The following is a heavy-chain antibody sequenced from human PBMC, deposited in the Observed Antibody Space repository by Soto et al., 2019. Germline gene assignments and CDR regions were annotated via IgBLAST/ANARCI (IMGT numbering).Heavy chain of an antibody. CDR3: ARAFWEVVPAAINWFGP. Sequence: TLSLTCAVSGYSISSGYYWGWIRQPPGKGLEWIGSIYHSGSTYYNPSLKSRVTISVDTSKNQFSLKLSSVTAADTAVYYCARAFWEVVPAAINWFGPWGQGTLVTVSS. D-gene: IGHD2-2*01. J-gene: IGHJ5*02. V-gene: IGHV4-38-2*01. CDR2: IYHSGST. CDR1: GYSISSGYY.